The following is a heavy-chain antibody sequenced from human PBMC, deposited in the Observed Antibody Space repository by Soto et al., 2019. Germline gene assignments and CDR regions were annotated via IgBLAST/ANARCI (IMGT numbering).Heavy chain of an antibody. V-gene: IGHV3-73*02. Sequence: EVQLVESGGGLVQPGGSLKLSCATSGLMFSGSAMHWVRQAAGKGLEWVGRIRSKPNGYATVYAASVTGRFTISRDDSKNTAYLEMDSLKTEDTAVYYCVSSRGLYGWLFNYWGQGTLVTVSS. CDR2: IRSKPNGYAT. CDR1: GLMFSGSA. D-gene: IGHD3-22*01. CDR3: VSSRGLYGWLFNY. J-gene: IGHJ4*02.